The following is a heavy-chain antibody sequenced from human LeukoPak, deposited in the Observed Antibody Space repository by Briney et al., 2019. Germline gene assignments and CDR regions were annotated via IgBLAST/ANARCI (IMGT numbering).Heavy chain of an antibody. CDR2: ISAYNGNA. CDR3: ARVSAPWDIVVVPAAMGPWDFDY. Sequence: ASVKVSCKASGYTFTSYGISGVRQAPGQGLEWMGWISAYNGNANYAQKLQGRVTMTTDTSTSTAYMELSRLRSDDTAVYYCARVSAPWDIVVVPAAMGPWDFDYWGQGTLVTVSS. CDR1: GYTFTSYG. V-gene: IGHV1-18*01. D-gene: IGHD2-2*01. J-gene: IGHJ4*02.